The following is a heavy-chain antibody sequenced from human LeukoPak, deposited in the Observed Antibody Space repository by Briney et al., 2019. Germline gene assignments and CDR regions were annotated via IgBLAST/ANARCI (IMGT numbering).Heavy chain of an antibody. J-gene: IGHJ5*02. CDR1: GFTFSGSA. CDR2: IRSKANRYAT. V-gene: IGHV3-73*01. D-gene: IGHD3-10*01. Sequence: GGSLRLSCAASGFTFSGSAMHWVRQASGKGLEWVGRIRSKANRYATAYAASVKGRFTISRDDSKNTAYLQMNSLKTEDTAVYYCTRLSYYGSGNPWGQGTLVTVSS. CDR3: TRLSYYGSGNP.